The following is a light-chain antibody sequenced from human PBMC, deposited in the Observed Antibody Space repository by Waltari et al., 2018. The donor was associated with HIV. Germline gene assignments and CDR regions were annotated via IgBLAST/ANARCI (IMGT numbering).Light chain of an antibody. J-gene: IGLJ2*01. CDR2: ENN. CDR3: ETWDSSLSAGV. CDR1: SSNIGNNY. Sequence: LTQPPSVSAAPGQKVIISCSGSSSNIGNNYVSWYQHHPGTAPKLLIYENNKRPSGIPDRFSGSKSGTSATLGITGLQTGDEADYYCETWDSSLSAGVFGGGTKLTVL. V-gene: IGLV1-51*02.